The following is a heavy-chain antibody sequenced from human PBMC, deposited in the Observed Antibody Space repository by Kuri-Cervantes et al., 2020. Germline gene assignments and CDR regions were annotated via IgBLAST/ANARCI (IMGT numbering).Heavy chain of an antibody. Sequence: GGSLRLSCAASGFTFSSYAVSWVRQAPGKGLEWVSTITGSGGSTYYADSVKGRFTISRDNSKNTLYLQMNSLRAEDTAVYYCAKDNVVPTAIFDYWGQGSLVTVSS. V-gene: IGHV3-23*01. D-gene: IGHD2-2*01. CDR2: ITGSGGST. CDR3: AKDNVVPTAIFDY. J-gene: IGHJ4*02. CDR1: GFTFSSYA.